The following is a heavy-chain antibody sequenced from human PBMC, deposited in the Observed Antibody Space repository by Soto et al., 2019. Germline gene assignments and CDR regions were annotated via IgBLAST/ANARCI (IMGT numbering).Heavy chain of an antibody. J-gene: IGHJ4*02. Sequence: SVKVSCKASGGTFSSYAISWVRQAPGQGLEWMGGIIPIFGTANYAQKFQGRVTITADESTSTAYMELSSLRSEDTAVYYCARDRFILSSWAVVPAATFDYWGPG. V-gene: IGHV1-69*13. D-gene: IGHD2-2*01. CDR2: IIPIFGTA. CDR3: ARDRFILSSWAVVPAATFDY. CDR1: GGTFSSYA.